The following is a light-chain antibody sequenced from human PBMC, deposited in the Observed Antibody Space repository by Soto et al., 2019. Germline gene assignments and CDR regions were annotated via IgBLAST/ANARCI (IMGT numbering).Light chain of an antibody. Sequence: DIQVTQSPSTLSASVGDRVTITCRASQSISSWLAWYQQKPGKAPNLLIHEASNLEDGVPSRFSGRGSGTEFTLTISSLQPDDFATYYCHQYSSYSWTFGQGTKVDI. J-gene: IGKJ1*01. V-gene: IGKV1-5*03. CDR1: QSISSW. CDR3: HQYSSYSWT. CDR2: EAS.